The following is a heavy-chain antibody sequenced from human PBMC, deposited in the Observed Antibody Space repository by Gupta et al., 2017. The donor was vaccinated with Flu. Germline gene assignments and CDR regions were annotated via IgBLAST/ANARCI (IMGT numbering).Heavy chain of an antibody. CDR2: IASDGSHK. CDR3: AKDGPWTASCPYYCYYMDV. J-gene: IGHJ6*03. Sequence: QLQLRESEGGVVQFATSLTLSSAPPGFIFSTYAMHWVRQAPGKGLEWVADIASDGSHKDYADSVRGRFTISRDNSKNTLSLEMDSLRVEDTAVYYCAKDGPWTASCPYYCYYMDVWGKGTTVTVSS. CDR1: GFIFSTYA. D-gene: IGHD2-2*01. V-gene: IGHV3-30*18.